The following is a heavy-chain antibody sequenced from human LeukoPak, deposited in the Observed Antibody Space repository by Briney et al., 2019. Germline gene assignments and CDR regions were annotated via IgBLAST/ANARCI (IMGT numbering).Heavy chain of an antibody. CDR2: IIPIFGTA. CDR3: KGGYYGMDV. J-gene: IGHJ6*02. D-gene: IGHD3-16*01. Sequence: EASVKVSCKASGGTFSSYAISWVRQAPGQGLERMGGIIPIFGTANYAQKFQGRVTITADESTSTAYMELSSLRSEDTAVYYCKGGYYGMDVWGQGTTVTVSS. CDR1: GGTFSSYA. V-gene: IGHV1-69*13.